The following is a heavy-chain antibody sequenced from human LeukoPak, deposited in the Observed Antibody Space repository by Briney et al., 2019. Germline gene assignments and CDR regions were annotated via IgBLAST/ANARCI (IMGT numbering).Heavy chain of an antibody. CDR3: ARTGFYYGSGSYWGIDY. J-gene: IGHJ4*02. CDR2: IYISGST. CDR1: GGSINNYY. D-gene: IGHD3-10*01. V-gene: IGHV4-4*07. Sequence: SETLSLTCTVSGGSINNYYWSWIRQPAGKGLEWIGRIYISGSTNYNPSLKSRVTMSVDTSKKQFSLKLSSVTAADTAVYYCARTGFYYGSGSYWGIDYWGQGTLVTVSS.